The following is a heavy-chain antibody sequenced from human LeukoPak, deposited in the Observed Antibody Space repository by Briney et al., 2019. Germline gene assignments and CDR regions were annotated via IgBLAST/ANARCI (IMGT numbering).Heavy chain of an antibody. V-gene: IGHV4-39*01. D-gene: IGHD3-22*01. CDR2: IYYSGST. CDR1: GGSISSTSYY. Sequence: SETLSLTCAVSGGSISSTSYYWAWIRQPPGKGLEWIGAIYYSGSTYHNPSLKSRVTLSVDTSRNQFSLRLSSVDAADTAVYYCAKAGVRYFDSSGLYAFDFWGQGTTVTVSS. J-gene: IGHJ3*01. CDR3: AKAGVRYFDSSGLYAFDF.